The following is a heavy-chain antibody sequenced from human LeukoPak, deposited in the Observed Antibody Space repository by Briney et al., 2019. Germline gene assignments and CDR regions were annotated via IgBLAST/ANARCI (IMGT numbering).Heavy chain of an antibody. J-gene: IGHJ3*02. V-gene: IGHV4-59*01. Sequence: PSETLSLTCTISGGSINSYYWSWIRQSPEKGLELIGYIYSTGITNYNPSLKSRVAISVDTSRNQFSLRLTSVTAADTAIFYCARGGLFAFDIWGQGTTVIVSS. CDR1: GGSINSYY. CDR3: ARGGLFAFDI. CDR2: IYSTGIT.